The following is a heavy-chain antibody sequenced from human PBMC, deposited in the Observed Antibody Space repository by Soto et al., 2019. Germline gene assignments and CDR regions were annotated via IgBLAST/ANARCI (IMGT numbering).Heavy chain of an antibody. V-gene: IGHV3-30-3*01. CDR3: AREYYDRSGYFFGDY. CDR2: ISQDGSNK. Sequence: QVQLAESGGGVVQPGRSLRLSCAASGFSFSNYAMNWVRQAPGKWPEWVALISQDGSNKNYADSVKGRFIISRDKSKHTLYLQMNRLRPEDTSVYYCAREYYDRSGYFFGDYWGQGTLVTVSS. CDR1: GFSFSNYA. J-gene: IGHJ4*02. D-gene: IGHD3-22*01.